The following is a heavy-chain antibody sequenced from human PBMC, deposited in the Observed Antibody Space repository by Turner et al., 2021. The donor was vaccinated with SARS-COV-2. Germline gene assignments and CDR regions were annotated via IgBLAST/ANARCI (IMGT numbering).Heavy chain of an antibody. CDR3: ARGHIVGSSWYYFEN. J-gene: IGHJ4*02. CDR2: INHSGNS. V-gene: IGHV4-34*01. Sequence: QVQLQQWGAGLLKPSETLSLTCAVYGGSFSGYYWSWIRQPPGKGLEWIGEINHSGNSNYNPSLKSRVTISEDTTKKQVSLNLRSVTAADTAVYYCARGHIVGSSWYYFENWGRGTLVTVSS. D-gene: IGHD6-13*01. CDR1: GGSFSGYY.